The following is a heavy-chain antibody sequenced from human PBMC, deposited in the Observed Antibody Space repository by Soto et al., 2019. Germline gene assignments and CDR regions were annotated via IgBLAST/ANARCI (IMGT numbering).Heavy chain of an antibody. J-gene: IGHJ6*02. Sequence: GESLKISCNGSGYIFTSYWISWVRQMPGKGLEWMGRIDPSDSYTNYSPSFQGHVTISADKSISTAYLQWSSLKASDTAMYYCARERGGAPYSSSWYPNYYYYGMDVWGQGTTVTVSS. D-gene: IGHD6-13*01. CDR2: IDPSDSYT. V-gene: IGHV5-10-1*01. CDR3: ARERGGAPYSSSWYPNYYYYGMDV. CDR1: GYIFTSYW.